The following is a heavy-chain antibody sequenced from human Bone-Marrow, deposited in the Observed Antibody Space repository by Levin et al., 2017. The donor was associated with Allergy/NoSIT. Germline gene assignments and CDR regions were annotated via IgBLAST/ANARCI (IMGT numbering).Heavy chain of an antibody. V-gene: IGHV3-30*18. CDR2: ISYDGSDQ. Sequence: PGGSLRLSCAASGFTFSSYGMHWVRQAPGKGLEWVAAISYDGSDQYYVDSVKGRFSVSRDDSKKTLFLQMNSLRVEDTAVYYCAKPWTPLDRTEYGSGSYNHWGQGTEVTVSS. D-gene: IGHD3-10*01. CDR1: GFTFSSYG. CDR3: AKPWTPLDRTEYGSGSYNH. J-gene: IGHJ5*02.